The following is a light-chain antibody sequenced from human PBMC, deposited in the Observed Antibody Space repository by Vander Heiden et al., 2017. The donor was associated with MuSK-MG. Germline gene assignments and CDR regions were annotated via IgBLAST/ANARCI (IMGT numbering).Light chain of an antibody. J-gene: IGKJ5*01. CDR1: QSVSSY. V-gene: IGKV3-11*01. CDR2: DAS. CDR3: QQRSYGQPIT. Sequence: EIVLTQSPATLSLSPGERATLSCRASQSVSSYLAWYQQKPGQAPRLLIYDASNRATGIPARFSGSGSGTDFTLTISSLEPEDFAVYSCQQRSYGQPITFGQGTRLEIK.